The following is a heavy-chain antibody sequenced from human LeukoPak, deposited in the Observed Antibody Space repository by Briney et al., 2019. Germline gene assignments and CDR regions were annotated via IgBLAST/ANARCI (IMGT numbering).Heavy chain of an antibody. Sequence: PGGSLRLSCAASGFTFSTYAMSWVRQAPGKGLEWVSAISGSGGSTYNADSVKGRFTISRDNSKNTLYLQMNSLRAEDTAVYYCAKHLYSSSWSYFDYWGQGTLVTVSS. CDR3: AKHLYSSSWSYFDY. CDR2: ISGSGGST. CDR1: GFTFSTYA. D-gene: IGHD6-13*01. V-gene: IGHV3-23*01. J-gene: IGHJ4*02.